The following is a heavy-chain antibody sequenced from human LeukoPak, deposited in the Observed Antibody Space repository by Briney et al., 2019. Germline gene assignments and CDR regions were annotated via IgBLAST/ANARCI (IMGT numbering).Heavy chain of an antibody. Sequence: PGGSLRLSCAASGFPFSDYAMTWVRQAPGKGLEWVAAISPSASHRYYADFVGGRFTISRDNSKNTLDLQMSSLRAEGTAVYYCVKDRFGSFDPWGQGTLVTVSS. CDR1: GFPFSDYA. CDR3: VKDRFGSFDP. CDR2: ISPSASHR. J-gene: IGHJ5*02. V-gene: IGHV3-23*01. D-gene: IGHD5-18*01.